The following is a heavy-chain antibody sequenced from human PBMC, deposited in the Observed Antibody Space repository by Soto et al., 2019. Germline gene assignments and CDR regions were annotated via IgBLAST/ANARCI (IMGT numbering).Heavy chain of an antibody. Sequence: QLQLQESGPGLVKPSETLSLTCAVSGGSISSSSYYWGWIRQPPGKGLEWIGSIYYSGSTYYTPSLQSGVAISVDTSKNQFALKLSSVTAADTAVYYCARRTVNIRTFYCGLKTHCFDYWGQGTLVTVSS. V-gene: IGHV4-39*01. J-gene: IGHJ4*02. D-gene: IGHD3-9*01. CDR1: GGSISSSSYY. CDR2: IYYSGST. CDR3: ARRTVNIRTFYCGLKTHCFDY.